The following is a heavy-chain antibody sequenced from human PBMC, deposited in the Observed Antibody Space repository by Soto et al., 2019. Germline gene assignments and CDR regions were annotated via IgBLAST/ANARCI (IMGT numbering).Heavy chain of an antibody. CDR3: VSTATHGSKYYFQW. J-gene: IGHJ4*01. V-gene: IGHV3-21*01. CDR1: GLTFNLYN. Sequence: GGSLRLSCAASGLTFNLYNMNWVRQAPGKGLEWVSSISSSNAYIHYADSVRGRFTISRDNDKKSVELQMNSLRVEDTAVYYCVSTATHGSKYYFQWWGHGSLVTVSS. CDR2: ISSSNAYI.